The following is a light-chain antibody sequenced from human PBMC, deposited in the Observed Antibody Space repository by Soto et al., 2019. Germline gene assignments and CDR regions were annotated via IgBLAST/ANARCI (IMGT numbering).Light chain of an antibody. CDR1: QSINDW. CDR3: QKYNKYCT. CDR2: KAS. Sequence: DIQMTQSPSTLSASVGDRVTITCRASQSINDWLAWYQQRPGKAPKLLIYKASNLQSWVPSRFSGRGSGTEFSLSITSLQHDDFANYYCQKYNKYCTFGQGTKVENK. V-gene: IGKV1-5*03. J-gene: IGKJ1*01.